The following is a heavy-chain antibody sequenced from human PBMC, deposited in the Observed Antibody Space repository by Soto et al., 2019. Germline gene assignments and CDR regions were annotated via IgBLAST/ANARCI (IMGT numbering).Heavy chain of an antibody. V-gene: IGHV1-69*01. CDR2: ITPMFETP. CDR3: AKERSRYGLDV. D-gene: IGHD1-1*01. CDR1: GGTFSSYV. Sequence: QVQLVQSGAEVKKPGSSVKVSCKASGGTFSSYVISWVRQAPGQGLEWMGGITPMFETPNYAHKFQGTVTITADESTSTAYMELSSLKSEDTAMYYCAKERSRYGLDVWGQGTTVTVSS. J-gene: IGHJ6*02.